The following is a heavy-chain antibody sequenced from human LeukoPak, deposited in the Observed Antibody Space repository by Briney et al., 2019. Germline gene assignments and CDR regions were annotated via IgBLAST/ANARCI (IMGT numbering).Heavy chain of an antibody. V-gene: IGHV3-21*01. CDR3: AREVDFYYYDMDV. J-gene: IGHJ6*02. CDR1: GFTLSSYG. D-gene: IGHD1-26*01. CDR2: ISSSTRYI. Sequence: PGGSLRLSCAASGFTLSSYGMDWVRQAPGKGLEWVSSISSSTRYIYYADSVKGRFTISRDSAKNSLYLQMNSLRAEDSAVYYCAREVDFYYYDMDVWGQGTTVTVSS.